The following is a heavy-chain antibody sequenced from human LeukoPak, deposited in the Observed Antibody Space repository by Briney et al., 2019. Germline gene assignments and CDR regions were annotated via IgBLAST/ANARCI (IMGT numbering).Heavy chain of an antibody. CDR1: GFTFSSYW. CDR2: IASDGSST. Sequence: GGSLRLSCAASGFTFSSYWMNWVRQAPGKGLVWVSRIASDGSSTTYADSVKGRFSISRDNATNTLYLQLNSLSVEDTAVYYCARGRPHGNGYRGQGTLVAVSS. CDR3: ARGRPHGNGY. D-gene: IGHD2-8*01. V-gene: IGHV3-74*01. J-gene: IGHJ4*02.